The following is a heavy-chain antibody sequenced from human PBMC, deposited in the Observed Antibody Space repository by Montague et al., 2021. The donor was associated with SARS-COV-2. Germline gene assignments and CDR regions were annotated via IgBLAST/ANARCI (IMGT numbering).Heavy chain of an antibody. V-gene: IGHV3-33*08. J-gene: IGHJ3*02. D-gene: IGHD5-12*01. CDR1: GFTFSSYA. CDR2: TLYDGSHK. CDR3: AREDKWPDVLDM. Sequence: SLRLSCAASGFTFSSYAMHWVRQAPGKGLERVTLTLYDGSHKYYADSVKGRFTISRDNSQKMVYLEMNNLRAEDTALYYCAREDKWPDVLDMWGPGTMVTVSS.